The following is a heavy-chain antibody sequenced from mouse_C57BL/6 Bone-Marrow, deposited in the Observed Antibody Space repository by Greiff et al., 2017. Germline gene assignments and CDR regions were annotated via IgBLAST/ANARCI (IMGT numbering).Heavy chain of an antibody. CDR1: GFNIKDDY. CDR3: TTGSHYYAMDY. CDR2: IDPENGDT. J-gene: IGHJ4*01. Sequence: VQLQQSGAELVRPGASVKLSCTASGFNIKDDYMHWVKQRPEQGLEWIGWIDPENGDTEYASKFQGKATITADTSSNTAYLQLSSLTSEDTAVYYCTTGSHYYAMDYWGQGTSVTVSS. V-gene: IGHV14-4*01.